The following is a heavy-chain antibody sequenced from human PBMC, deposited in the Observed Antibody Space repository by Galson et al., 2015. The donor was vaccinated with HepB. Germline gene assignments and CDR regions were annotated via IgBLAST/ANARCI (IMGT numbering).Heavy chain of an antibody. CDR2: ISAYNGNT. CDR1: GYTFTSYG. V-gene: IGHV1-18*04. D-gene: IGHD5-18*01. J-gene: IGHJ4*02. CDR3: ARDKTTNGRNTAPDY. Sequence: SVKVSCKASGYTFTSYGISWVRQAPGQGLEWMGWISAYNGNTNYAQKLQGRVTMTTDTSTSTAYMELRSLRSDDTAVYYCARDKTTNGRNTAPDYWGQGTLVTVSS.